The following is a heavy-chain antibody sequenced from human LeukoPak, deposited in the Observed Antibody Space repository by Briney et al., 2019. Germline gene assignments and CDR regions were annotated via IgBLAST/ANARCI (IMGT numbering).Heavy chain of an antibody. J-gene: IGHJ4*02. CDR2: ISYDGTNK. V-gene: IGHV3-30*18. Sequence: PGGSLRLSCAASGFPFTSYGMNWVRQAPGKGLEWVAVISYDGTNKFYVDSVRGRITISRDNSKNTLYLQMDSLRAEDTAVYYCAKDGYYNSGTFPDYWGQGTLVTVSS. CDR3: AKDGYYNSGTFPDY. CDR1: GFPFTSYG. D-gene: IGHD3-10*01.